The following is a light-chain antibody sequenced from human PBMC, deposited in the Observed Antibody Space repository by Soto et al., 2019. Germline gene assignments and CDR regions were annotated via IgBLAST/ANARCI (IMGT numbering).Light chain of an antibody. Sequence: LTQPASVPGSPGQSITISCTGTSSDVGGYNYVSWYQQHPGKAPKLMIYDVSSRPSGVSNRFSGSKSGNTASLTISGLQAEDEADYYCSSYTSSSTPYVFGTGTKVTVL. CDR3: SSYTSSSTPYV. V-gene: IGLV2-14*01. CDR1: SSDVGGYNY. J-gene: IGLJ1*01. CDR2: DVS.